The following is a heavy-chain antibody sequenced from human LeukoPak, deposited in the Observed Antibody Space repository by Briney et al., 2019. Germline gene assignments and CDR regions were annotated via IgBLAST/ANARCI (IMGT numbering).Heavy chain of an antibody. V-gene: IGHV3-53*01. D-gene: IGHD4-17*01. CDR3: ARSPYGLTAFDI. CDR2: IYSGGST. Sequence: GGSLRLSCAASRFTVSSNYMSWVRQAPGKGLEWVSVIYSGGSTYYADSVKGRFTISRDNSKNTLYLQMNSLRAEDTAVYYCARSPYGLTAFDIWGQGTMVTVSS. CDR1: RFTVSSNY. J-gene: IGHJ3*02.